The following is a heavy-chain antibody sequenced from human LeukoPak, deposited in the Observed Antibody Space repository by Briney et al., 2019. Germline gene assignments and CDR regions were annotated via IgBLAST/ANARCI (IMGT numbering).Heavy chain of an antibody. D-gene: IGHD6-13*01. V-gene: IGHV3-9*01. CDR3: AKLPAIAAAGTDFDY. J-gene: IGHJ4*02. CDR2: ISWNSGSI. CDR1: GFTFDDYA. Sequence: GGSLRLSCAASGFTFDDYAMNWVRQAPGKGLEWVSGISWNSGSIGYADSVKGRFTISRDNAKNSLYLQMNSLRAEDTALYYCAKLPAIAAAGTDFDYWGQGTLVTVSS.